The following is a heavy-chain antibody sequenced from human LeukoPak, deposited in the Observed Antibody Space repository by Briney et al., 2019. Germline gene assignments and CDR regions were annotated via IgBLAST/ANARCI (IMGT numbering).Heavy chain of an antibody. CDR1: GGTFSSYA. V-gene: IGHV1-69*01. D-gene: IGHD6-19*01. Sequence: SVKVSCKASGGTFSSYAISWVRQAPGQGLEWMGGIIPIFGTANYAQKFQGRVTITADESTSTAYMELSSLRSEDTAVYYCARGVPGIAVAGPSDAFDIWGQGTVVTVSS. CDR3: ARGVPGIAVAGPSDAFDI. CDR2: IIPIFGTA. J-gene: IGHJ3*02.